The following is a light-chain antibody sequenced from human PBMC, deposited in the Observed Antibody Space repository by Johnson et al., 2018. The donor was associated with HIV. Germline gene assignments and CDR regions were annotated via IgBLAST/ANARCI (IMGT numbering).Light chain of an antibody. CDR2: ENN. V-gene: IGLV1-51*02. Sequence: QSVLTQPPSVSAAPGQKVTISCSGGSSNIGNNYVSWYQQLPGTAPKLLSYENNQRPSGIPDRFSGSQSGTSATLGITGLQIGDEAEYYCGTWYSSLSAYVFGTGTKVTVL. CDR3: GTWYSSLSAYV. CDR1: SSNIGNNY. J-gene: IGLJ1*01.